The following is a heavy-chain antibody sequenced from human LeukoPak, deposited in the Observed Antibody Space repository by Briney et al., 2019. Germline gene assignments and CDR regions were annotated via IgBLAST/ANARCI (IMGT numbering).Heavy chain of an antibody. D-gene: IGHD3-22*01. V-gene: IGHV3-53*05. CDR2: IYSGGST. J-gene: IGHJ5*02. Sequence: QTGGSLRLSCAASGLTVSSNYMSWVRQAPGKGLEWVSVIYSGGSTYYADSVKGRFTISRDNSKNTLYLQMNSLRAEDTAVYYCAKHSSGYLGSNWFDPWGQGTLVTVSS. CDR3: AKHSSGYLGSNWFDP. CDR1: GLTVSSNY.